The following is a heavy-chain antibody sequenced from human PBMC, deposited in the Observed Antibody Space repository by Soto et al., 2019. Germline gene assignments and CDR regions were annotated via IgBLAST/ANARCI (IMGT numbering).Heavy chain of an antibody. Sequence: EVQLVESGVGLVQPGGSLRLSCAASGFTVSSNYMSWVRQAPGKGLEWVSVIYSGSSTYYADSVKGRFTISRDNSKNTLSLQMNSLRAEYTAVYYCARLLPDAFDIWCQGTMVTVSS. CDR3: ARLLPDAFDI. CDR1: GFTVSSNY. J-gene: IGHJ3*02. V-gene: IGHV3-66*04. CDR2: IYSGSST. D-gene: IGHD2-15*01.